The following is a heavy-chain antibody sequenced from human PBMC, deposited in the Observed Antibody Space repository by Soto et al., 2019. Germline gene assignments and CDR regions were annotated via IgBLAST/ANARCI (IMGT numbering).Heavy chain of an antibody. D-gene: IGHD3-3*01. CDR3: AHRILRTVFGLVTTTAIYFDF. V-gene: IGHV2-5*02. CDR1: GFSLTTSGVG. Sequence: QITLNESGPTVVKPAETLTLTCTFSGFSLTTSGVGVGWIRQSPGKAPEWLGLIYWDDGKRYSASLKSRLTITKDTSKNQVVLTMASVDPADTATYYCAHRILRTVFGLVTTTAIYFDFWGQGTPVVVSS. J-gene: IGHJ4*02. CDR2: IYWDDGK.